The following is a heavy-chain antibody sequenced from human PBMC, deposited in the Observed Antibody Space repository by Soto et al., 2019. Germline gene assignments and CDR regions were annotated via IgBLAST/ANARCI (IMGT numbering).Heavy chain of an antibody. CDR3: ARVHNDYGDNYFDY. CDR1: GFTFSSYG. D-gene: IGHD4-17*01. J-gene: IGHJ4*02. CDR2: IWYDGSNK. V-gene: IGHV3-33*01. Sequence: PGGSLRLSCAASGFTFSSYGMHWVRQAPGKGLEWVAVIWYDGSNKYYADSVKGRFTISRDNSKNTLYLQMNSLRAEDTAVYYCARVHNDYGDNYFDYWGQGTLVTVSS.